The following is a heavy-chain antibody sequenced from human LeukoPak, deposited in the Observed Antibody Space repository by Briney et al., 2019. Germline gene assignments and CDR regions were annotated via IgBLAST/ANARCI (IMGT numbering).Heavy chain of an antibody. V-gene: IGHV4-61*02. CDR3: ARGADYDYVWGSLHYFDY. Sequence: TSETLSLTCTVSGGSISSSSYYWSWIRQPAGKGLEWIGRIYTSGSTNYNPSLKSRVTISVDKSKNQFSLKLSSVTAADTAVYYCARGADYDYVWGSLHYFDYWGQGTLVTVSS. J-gene: IGHJ4*02. CDR2: IYTSGST. CDR1: GGSISSSSYY. D-gene: IGHD3-16*01.